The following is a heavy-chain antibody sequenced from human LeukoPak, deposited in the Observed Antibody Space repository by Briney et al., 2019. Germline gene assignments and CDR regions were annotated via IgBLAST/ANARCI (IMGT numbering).Heavy chain of an antibody. D-gene: IGHD6-19*01. CDR1: GYTFTSYY. V-gene: IGHV1-46*01. Sequence: ASVKVSCKASGYTFTSYYMHWVRRAPGQGLERMGIINPSGGSTSYAQKFQGRVTMTRDMSTSTVYMELSSLRSEDTAVYYCARHSSGWDNWFDPWGQGTLVTVSS. CDR3: ARHSSGWDNWFDP. J-gene: IGHJ5*02. CDR2: INPSGGST.